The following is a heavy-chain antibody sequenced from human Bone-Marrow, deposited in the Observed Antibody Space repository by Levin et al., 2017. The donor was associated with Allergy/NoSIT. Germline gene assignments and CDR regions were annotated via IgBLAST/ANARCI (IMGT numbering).Heavy chain of an antibody. CDR3: ASLFVILLIVLVPAAAYSGYDSDY. D-gene: IGHD2-2*01. CDR2: IYHSGST. V-gene: IGHV4-30-2*01. Sequence: SETLSLTCAVSGGSISSGGYSWSWIRQPPGKGLEWIGYIYHSGSTYYNPSLKSRVTISVDRSKNQFSLKLSSVTAADTAVYYCASLFVILLIVLVPAAAYSGYDSDYWGQGTLVTVSS. J-gene: IGHJ4*02. CDR1: GGSISSGGYS.